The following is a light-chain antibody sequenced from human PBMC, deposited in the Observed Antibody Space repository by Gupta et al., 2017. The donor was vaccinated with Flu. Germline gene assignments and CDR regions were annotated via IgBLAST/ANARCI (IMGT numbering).Light chain of an antibody. CDR2: GAS. CDR3: QVSGT. Sequence: LSPGERATLSGGASQSVSSDYLAWYKQKPGQAPRLVIYGASKRATGIPDRFSGSGSGTVFTLTISRLEPEDFAVYYCQVSGTFGQGTKVEIK. J-gene: IGKJ1*01. V-gene: IGKV3-20*01. CDR1: QSVSSDY.